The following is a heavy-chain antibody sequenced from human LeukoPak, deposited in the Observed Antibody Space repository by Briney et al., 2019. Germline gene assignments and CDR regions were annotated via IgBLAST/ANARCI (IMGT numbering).Heavy chain of an antibody. CDR2: ISSSGSTK. CDR3: ARDGHAYGRGSPHY. V-gene: IGHV3-11*01. J-gene: IGHJ4*02. D-gene: IGHD3-10*01. Sequence: GGSLRLSCAASGFTFSDYYMSWIRQAPGKGLEWASYISSSGSTKYYADSVKGRFTISRDNAKNSYLQMNSLRAEDTAVYYCARDGHAYGRGSPHYWGQGTLVTVSS. CDR1: GFTFSDYY.